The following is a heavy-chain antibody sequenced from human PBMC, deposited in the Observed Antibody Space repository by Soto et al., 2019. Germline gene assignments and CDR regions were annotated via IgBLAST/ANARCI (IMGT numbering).Heavy chain of an antibody. J-gene: IGHJ6*02. D-gene: IGHD6-13*01. CDR3: ARDASCSWYYYYYGMDV. CDR2: IYYSGST. Sequence: SETLSLTCTVSGGSISSGGYYWSWLRQHPGKGLEWIGYIYYSGSTYYNPSLKSRVTISVDTSKNQFSLKLSSVTAADTAVYYWARDASCSWYYYYYGMDVWGQGTTVTVSS. CDR1: GGSISSGGYY. V-gene: IGHV4-31*03.